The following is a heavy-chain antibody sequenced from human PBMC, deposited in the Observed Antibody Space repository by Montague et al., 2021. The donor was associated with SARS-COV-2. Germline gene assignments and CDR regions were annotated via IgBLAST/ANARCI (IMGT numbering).Heavy chain of an antibody. D-gene: IGHD3-9*01. V-gene: IGHV4-39*07. Sequence: SETLSLTCTVSGVVVIRRRSYWDRFRHPSRMELVWLVHLYQAGSTYYNPSLKSRATIFVDTSNSQFSLKLTSVTAADTAVYYCARQLRYYDWRVDYWGQGTLVSVSS. CDR2: LYQAGST. CDR3: ARQLRYYDWRVDY. CDR1: GVVVIRRRSY. J-gene: IGHJ4*02.